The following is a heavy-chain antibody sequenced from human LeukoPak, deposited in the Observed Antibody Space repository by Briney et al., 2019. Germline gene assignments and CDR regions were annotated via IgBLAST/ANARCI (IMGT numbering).Heavy chain of an antibody. D-gene: IGHD2-21*01. CDR1: GFTFSSYG. CDR2: ISGSGGST. CDR3: AKYSRGPNWFDP. J-gene: IGHJ5*02. Sequence: PGGSLRLSCAASGFTFSSYGMSWVRQAPGKGLEWVSAISGSGGSTYYADSVKGRFTISRDNSKNTLYLQMNSLRAEDTAVYYCAKYSRGPNWFDPWGQGTLVTVSS. V-gene: IGHV3-23*01.